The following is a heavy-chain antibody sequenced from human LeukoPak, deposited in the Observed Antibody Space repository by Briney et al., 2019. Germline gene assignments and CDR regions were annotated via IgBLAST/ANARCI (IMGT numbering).Heavy chain of an antibody. J-gene: IGHJ4*02. CDR2: IYTSGST. Sequence: SQTLSLTCTVSGGSISSGSYYWSWIRQPAGKGLEWIGRIYTSGSTNYNPSLKSRVTISVDTSKNQFSLKLSSATAADTAVYYCARYSRVLSEGYWGQGTLVTVSS. CDR3: ARYSRVLSEGY. D-gene: IGHD2-21*01. CDR1: GGSISSGSYY. V-gene: IGHV4-61*02.